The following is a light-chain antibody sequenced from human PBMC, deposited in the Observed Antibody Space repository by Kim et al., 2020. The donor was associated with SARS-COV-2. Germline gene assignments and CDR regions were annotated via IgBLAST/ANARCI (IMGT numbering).Light chain of an antibody. CDR1: QSVTTY. CDR3: QQYGNFPIT. Sequence: FSPGQSGTLSCRASQSVTTYLAWYQQKPGQAPRLLIYDASSRAPTIPDRFSGSGSGTDFTLTISRLEPEDFAVYFCQQYGNFPITFGQGTRLEIK. V-gene: IGKV3-20*01. J-gene: IGKJ5*01. CDR2: DAS.